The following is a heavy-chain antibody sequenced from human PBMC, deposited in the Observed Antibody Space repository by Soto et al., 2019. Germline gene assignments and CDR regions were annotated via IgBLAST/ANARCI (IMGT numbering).Heavy chain of an antibody. V-gene: IGHV1-69*01. CDR2: ITPVFGTP. CDR1: GGTFGNFV. D-gene: IGHD3-22*01. J-gene: IGHJ4*02. Sequence: QVVQSGAEVRRPGSSVKVSCKASGGTFGNFVINWVRQAPGQGPEWMGGITPVFGTPHYAQRFQGRVTITADESTETVYMEMRGLRVGDPAVYYCAREPTVDTSGYFYYFDFWGQGTLVSVSA. CDR3: AREPTVDTSGYFYYFDF.